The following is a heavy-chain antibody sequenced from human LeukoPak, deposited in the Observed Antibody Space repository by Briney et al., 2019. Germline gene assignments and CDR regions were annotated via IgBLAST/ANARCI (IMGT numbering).Heavy chain of an antibody. Sequence: ASVKVSCKASGYTFTAYSMHWVRQAPGQGLEYMGWLNPNSGDTNYAQKFQGRVTMTGDTSISTAYMELSRLSSDDTAIYYCAGRPDTAIVPIFDYWGQGTLVTVSS. V-gene: IGHV1-2*02. CDR2: LNPNSGDT. D-gene: IGHD5-18*01. CDR3: AGRPDTAIVPIFDY. CDR1: GYTFTAYS. J-gene: IGHJ4*02.